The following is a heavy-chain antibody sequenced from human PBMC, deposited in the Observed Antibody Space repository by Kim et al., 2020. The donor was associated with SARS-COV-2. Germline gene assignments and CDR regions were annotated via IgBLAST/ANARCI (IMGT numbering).Heavy chain of an antibody. Sequence: SETLSLTCTVYGGSISSSSYYWGWIRQSPGKGLEWIGSIYYSGSTDYTPTIKSRVTIYVDKHKNQFSLKLSSVTAADTAVYYCARLAAKGWFDPWGQETLVTVSS. CDR2: IYYSGST. D-gene: IGHD2-15*01. CDR1: GGSISSSSYY. CDR3: ARLAAKGWFDP. V-gene: IGHV4-39*01. J-gene: IGHJ5*02.